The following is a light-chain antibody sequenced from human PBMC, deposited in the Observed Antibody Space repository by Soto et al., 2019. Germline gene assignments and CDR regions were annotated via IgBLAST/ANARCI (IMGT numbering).Light chain of an antibody. CDR3: QQRSNWGIT. Sequence: EIVLTQSPGTLSLSPGERATLSCRASQSVSSSYVAWYQQKPGQAPRLLIYEASIRAIVIPDRFSGSGSGTDFTLTISSLEPEDFVFYYCQQRSNWGITFGQGTRLEIK. J-gene: IGKJ5*01. CDR2: EAS. V-gene: IGKV3D-20*02. CDR1: QSVSSSY.